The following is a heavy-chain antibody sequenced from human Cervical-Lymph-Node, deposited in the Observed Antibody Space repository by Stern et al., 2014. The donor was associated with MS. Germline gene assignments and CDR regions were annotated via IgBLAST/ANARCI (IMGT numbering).Heavy chain of an antibody. D-gene: IGHD6-19*01. Sequence: EVQLVESGGGVVQPGGSLRLSCAVSGFTFRSHWMQWVRPAPGKGLMWVSRIDGDGSFISYADSVKGRFTISRDNAKNTLFLQMNSLRAEDTAVYYCVRDSSASYWGQGTLVAVSS. CDR3: VRDSSASY. CDR1: GFTFRSHW. J-gene: IGHJ4*02. CDR2: IDGDGSFI. V-gene: IGHV3-74*01.